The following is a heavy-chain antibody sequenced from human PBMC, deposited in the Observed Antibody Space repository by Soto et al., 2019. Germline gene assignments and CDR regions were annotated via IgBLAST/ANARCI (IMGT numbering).Heavy chain of an antibody. Sequence: PGGSLRLSCAASGFTFSSYGMHWVRQAPGKGLEWVAVISYDGSNKYYADSVKGRFTISRDNSKNTLYLQMNSLRAEDTAVYYCAKDAIRIAARPPYYYGMDVWGQGTTVTVSS. D-gene: IGHD6-6*01. CDR2: ISYDGSNK. J-gene: IGHJ6*02. CDR3: AKDAIRIAARPPYYYGMDV. V-gene: IGHV3-30*18. CDR1: GFTFSSYG.